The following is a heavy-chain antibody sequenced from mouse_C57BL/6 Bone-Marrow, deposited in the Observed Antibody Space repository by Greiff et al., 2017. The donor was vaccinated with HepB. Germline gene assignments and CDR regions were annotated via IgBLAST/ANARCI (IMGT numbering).Heavy chain of an antibody. D-gene: IGHD1-1*01. J-gene: IGHJ4*01. Sequence: SLNLSFSSSFFTFLLYFISFFLPPPSKLLSFFSPLLLVCSYTYYPDSVKGRFTISRDNAKNTLYLQMSSLKSEDTAMYYCARPLYGSSLPYAMDYWGQGTSVTVSS. CDR3: ARPLYGSSLPYAMDY. V-gene: IGHV5-6*01. CDR1: FFTFLLYF. CDR2: LLLVCSYT.